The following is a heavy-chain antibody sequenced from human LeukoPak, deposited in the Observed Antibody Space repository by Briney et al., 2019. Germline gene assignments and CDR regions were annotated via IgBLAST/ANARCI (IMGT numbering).Heavy chain of an antibody. J-gene: IGHJ4*02. CDR2: IDENGSA. Sequence: SETLSLTCSVYGGSFSGYYWSWIRQPPGKGLEWIGEIDENGSANYNPSLRSRVTISVDTSKSQVSLKQTSVTAADTAVYYCARGASTGNEVFDYWGQGTLVTVSS. CDR1: GGSFSGYY. CDR3: ARGASTGNEVFDY. D-gene: IGHD1-1*01. V-gene: IGHV4-34*01.